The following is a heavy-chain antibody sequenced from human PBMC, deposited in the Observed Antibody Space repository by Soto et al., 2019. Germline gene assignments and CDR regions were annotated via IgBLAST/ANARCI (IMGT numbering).Heavy chain of an antibody. CDR3: ARTYGDYGSYYYYVMDF. CDR1: GYSFTSYW. D-gene: IGHD4-17*01. J-gene: IGHJ6*02. Sequence: GESLKISCKGSGYSFTSYWIGWVRQMPGKGLEWMGIIYPGDSDTRYSPSFQGQVTISADKSISTAYLQWSSLKASDTAMYYCARTYGDYGSYYYYVMDFWGHGTTVTVSS. V-gene: IGHV5-51*01. CDR2: IYPGDSDT.